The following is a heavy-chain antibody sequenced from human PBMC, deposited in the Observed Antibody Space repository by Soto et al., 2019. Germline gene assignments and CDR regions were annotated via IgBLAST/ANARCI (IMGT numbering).Heavy chain of an antibody. J-gene: IGHJ6*02. CDR2: ISGSGGTT. CDR1: GFTSTNYA. CDR3: AKVNVLTTYYNSYYYGLDV. Sequence: GGSLRLSCAASGFTSTNYAMSWVRQAPGKGLEWVSIISGSGGTTFYADSVKGRFTVSRDNSKKMLYLQMNSLRAEDTAVYSCAKVNVLTTYYNSYYYGLDVWGQGTTVTVSS. V-gene: IGHV3-23*01. D-gene: IGHD3-9*01.